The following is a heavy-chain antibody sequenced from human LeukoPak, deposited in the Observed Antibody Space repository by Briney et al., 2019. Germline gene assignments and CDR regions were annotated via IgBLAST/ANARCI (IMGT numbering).Heavy chain of an antibody. CDR1: GFTFSSYW. CDR2: IKQDGSEK. V-gene: IGHV3-7*01. CDR3: ARGPDYGSLSN. D-gene: IGHD3-10*01. J-gene: IGHJ4*02. Sequence: GGSLRLSCAAYGFTFSSYWMSWVRQAPGKGLEWVAYIKQDGSEKYYVDSVKGRFTISRDNAKNSLYLQMNSLRAADTAVYYCARGPDYGSLSNWGQGTLVTVSS.